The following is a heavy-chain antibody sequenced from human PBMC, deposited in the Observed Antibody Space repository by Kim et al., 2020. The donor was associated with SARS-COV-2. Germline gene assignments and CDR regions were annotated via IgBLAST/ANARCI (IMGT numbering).Heavy chain of an antibody. V-gene: IGHV3-7*04. Sequence: PDGSEKSYVDSVGGRFIISRDNAKNSLYLQMNSLRVEDTALYYCARGGDFWGQGTLITVAS. CDR3: ARGGDF. J-gene: IGHJ4*02. CDR2: PDGSEK.